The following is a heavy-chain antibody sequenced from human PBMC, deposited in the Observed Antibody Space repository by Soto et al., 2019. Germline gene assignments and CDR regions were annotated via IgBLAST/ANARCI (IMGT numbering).Heavy chain of an antibody. J-gene: IGHJ4*02. CDR2: ISDSGVST. D-gene: IGHD2-2*01. CDR1: GFTFSNYA. CDR3: AKGTSFGY. Sequence: EVQLLESGGGLVQPGGSLRLSCAASGFTFSNYAMSWVRQAPGKGLEWVSSISDSGVSTYYADSVKGRFTISRDNSKNTLFRQRNSLRAEDTAVYYCAKGTSFGYWGQGTLVTVSS. V-gene: IGHV3-23*01.